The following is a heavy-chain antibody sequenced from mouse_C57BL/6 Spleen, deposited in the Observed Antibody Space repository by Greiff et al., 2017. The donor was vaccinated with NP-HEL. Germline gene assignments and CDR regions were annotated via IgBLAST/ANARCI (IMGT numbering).Heavy chain of an antibody. D-gene: IGHD1-1*01. J-gene: IGHJ2*01. CDR1: GYAFTNYL. V-gene: IGHV1-54*01. Sequence: VQLQQSGAELVRPGTSVKVSCKASGYAFTNYLIEWVKQRPGQGLEWIGVINPGSGGTNYNEKFKGKATLTADKSSSTDYMQLSSLTSEDTAVYFCTRSGYYYSNCPGYFDYWGQGTTLTVSS. CDR3: TRSGYYYSNCPGYFDY. CDR2: INPGSGGT.